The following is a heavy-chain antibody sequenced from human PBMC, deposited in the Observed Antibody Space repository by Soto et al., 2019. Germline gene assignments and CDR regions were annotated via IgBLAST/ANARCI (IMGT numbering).Heavy chain of an antibody. CDR2: ISTYNGNT. Sequence: ASVKVCCKASGYTFNSYDISWVRQAKGQGLEWMGWISTYNGNTNYAQKLQGRVTMTTDTSTSTAYMELRSLRSDDTAVYYCARGFRVAATRWWFDPWGQGTLVTVSS. CDR3: ARGFRVAATRWWFDP. J-gene: IGHJ5*02. D-gene: IGHD2-15*01. V-gene: IGHV1-18*01. CDR1: GYTFNSYD.